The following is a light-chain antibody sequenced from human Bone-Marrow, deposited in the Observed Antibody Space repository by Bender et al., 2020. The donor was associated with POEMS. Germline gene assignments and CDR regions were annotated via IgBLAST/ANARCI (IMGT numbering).Light chain of an antibody. CDR1: STDVGAYNY. V-gene: IGLV2-14*03. Sequence: QSALTQPASVSGSPGQSITISCTGTSTDVGAYNYVSWYQQYPGKAPKLIIYDVNNRPSGVSDRFSGSKSGNTASLTISGLQAEDEADYYCYSYTSSSTRVFGGGTKLTVL. CDR3: YSYTSSSTRV. CDR2: DVN. J-gene: IGLJ3*02.